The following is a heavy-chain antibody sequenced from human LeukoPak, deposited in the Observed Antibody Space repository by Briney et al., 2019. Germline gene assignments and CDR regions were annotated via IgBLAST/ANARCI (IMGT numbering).Heavy chain of an antibody. D-gene: IGHD5-24*01. CDR2: ISSSSSYI. Sequence: GGSLRLSCAASGFSFSIYSMNWVRQAPGKGLEWVSSISSSSSYIYYADSVMGRFTISRDNAKNSLYLQMNSLRDEDTAVYYCARLPPGRWLRYWYFDLWGRGTLVTVSS. V-gene: IGHV3-21*04. CDR3: ARLPPGRWLRYWYFDL. CDR1: GFSFSIYS. J-gene: IGHJ2*01.